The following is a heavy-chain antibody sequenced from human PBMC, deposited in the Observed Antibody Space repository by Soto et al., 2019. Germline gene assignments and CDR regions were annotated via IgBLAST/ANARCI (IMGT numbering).Heavy chain of an antibody. J-gene: IGHJ4*02. CDR3: ARDSGIVGATGLN. V-gene: IGHV1-46*01. D-gene: IGHD1-26*01. Sequence: ASVKVSCQASGYTFTSYYMHWVRQAPGQGLEWMGIINPSGGSTSYAQKFQGRVTMTRDTSTSTVYMELSSLRSEDTAVYYCARDSGIVGATGLNWGQGTLVTVAS. CDR1: GYTFTSYY. CDR2: INPSGGST.